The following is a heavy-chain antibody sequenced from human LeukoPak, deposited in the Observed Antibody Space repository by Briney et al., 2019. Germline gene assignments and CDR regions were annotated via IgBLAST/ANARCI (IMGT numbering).Heavy chain of an antibody. D-gene: IGHD3-22*01. CDR2: ISGSGGST. CDR3: AKGVNYYDSSGYYLGEAYYFDY. Sequence: GSLRLSCAASGFTFSSYAMSWVRQAPGKGLEWVSAISGSGGSTYYADSVKGRFTISRDNSKNTLYLQMNSLRAEDTAVYYCAKGVNYYDSSGYYLGEAYYFDYWGQGTLVTVSS. CDR1: GFTFSSYA. J-gene: IGHJ4*02. V-gene: IGHV3-23*01.